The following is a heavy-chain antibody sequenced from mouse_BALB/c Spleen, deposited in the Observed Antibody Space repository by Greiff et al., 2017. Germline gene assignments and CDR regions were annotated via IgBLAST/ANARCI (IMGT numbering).Heavy chain of an antibody. J-gene: IGHJ1*01. D-gene: IGHD1-1*01. CDR3: AREGTTVRYFDV. CDR2: INSNGGST. V-gene: IGHV5-6-3*01. CDR1: GFTFSSYG. Sequence: EVKLMESGGGLVQPGGSLKLSCAASGFTFSSYGMSWVRQTPDKRLELVATINSNGGSTYYPDSVKGRFTISRDNAKNTLYLQMSSLKSEDTAMYYCAREGTTVRYFDVWGAGTTVTVSS.